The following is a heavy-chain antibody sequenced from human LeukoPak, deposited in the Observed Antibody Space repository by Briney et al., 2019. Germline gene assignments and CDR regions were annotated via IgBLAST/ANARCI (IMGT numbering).Heavy chain of an antibody. Sequence: ASVKVSCKASGGTFSTYAISWVRQAPGQGLEWMGWISAYNGNTNYAQKLQGRVTMTTDTSTSTAYMELRSLRSDDTAVYYCARDSRYGDYWFDYWGQGTLVTVSS. J-gene: IGHJ4*02. CDR3: ARDSRYGDYWFDY. CDR2: ISAYNGNT. CDR1: GGTFSTYA. V-gene: IGHV1-18*01. D-gene: IGHD4-17*01.